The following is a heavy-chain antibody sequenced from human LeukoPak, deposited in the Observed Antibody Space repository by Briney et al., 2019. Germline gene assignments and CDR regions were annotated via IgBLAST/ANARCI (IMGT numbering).Heavy chain of an antibody. J-gene: IGHJ4*02. V-gene: IGHV3-30*18. Sequence: GRSLRLSCAASGFTFSSYGMHWVRQAPGKGLEWVAVIWYGGSNKYYADSVKGRFTISRDNSKNTLYQQMNSLRAEDTAVYYCAKATPHQGFDYWGQGTLVTVSS. CDR3: AKATPHQGFDY. CDR1: GFTFSSYG. CDR2: IWYGGSNK.